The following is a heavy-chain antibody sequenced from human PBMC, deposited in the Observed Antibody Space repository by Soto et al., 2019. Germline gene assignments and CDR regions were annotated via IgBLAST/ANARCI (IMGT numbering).Heavy chain of an antibody. Sequence: QVQLVECGGGVVQPGRSLRLSCAASGFTFSSYAMHGVRQAPGKGLEWVAVISYDGSNKYYADSVKGRFTISRDNSKNTLYLQMNSLGAEDTAVYYCAKHGTYSVIVVVPWFDPWGQGTLVTVSS. V-gene: IGHV3-30-3*02. J-gene: IGHJ5*02. CDR1: GFTFSSYA. CDR3: AKHGTYSVIVVVPWFDP. D-gene: IGHD2-15*01. CDR2: ISYDGSNK.